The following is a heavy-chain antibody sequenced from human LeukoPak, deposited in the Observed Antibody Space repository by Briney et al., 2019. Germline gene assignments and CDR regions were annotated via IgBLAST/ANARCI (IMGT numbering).Heavy chain of an antibody. CDR1: GGSISSSSYY. Sequence: SETLSLTCTVSGGSISSSSYYWGWVRQPPGKGLEWIGSIYFSGSTYYNPSLKSRVTISVDTSKNQFSLKLSSVTAADTAVYYCARGVRDFWSGYPNNWFDPWGQGTLVIVSS. CDR2: IYFSGST. D-gene: IGHD3-3*01. CDR3: ARGVRDFWSGYPNNWFDP. J-gene: IGHJ5*02. V-gene: IGHV4-39*01.